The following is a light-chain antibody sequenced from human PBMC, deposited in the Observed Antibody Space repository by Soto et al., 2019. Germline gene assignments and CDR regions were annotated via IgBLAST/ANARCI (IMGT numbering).Light chain of an antibody. V-gene: IGLV1-40*01. CDR3: QSYDSSLSGSL. CDR2: ANT. CDR1: RSNIGAGHD. Sequence: QSVLTQPPSVSGAPGQRVTISCTGSRSNIGAGHDVHWYQQVTGTAPKLLIYANTNRPSGVPDRFSGSKSGTSASLVITGLQAEDEADYYCQSYDSSLSGSLFGGGTKLTVL. J-gene: IGLJ3*02.